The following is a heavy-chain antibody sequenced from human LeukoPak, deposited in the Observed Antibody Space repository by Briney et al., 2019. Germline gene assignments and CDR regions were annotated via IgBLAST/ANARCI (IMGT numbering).Heavy chain of an antibody. V-gene: IGHV3-66*01. Sequence: PGGSLRLSCAASGFTVSSSYMSWVRQAPVKGLEWVSIIYSGGSTYYADSVKGRFTISRDNSKNTLYLQMNSLRAEDTSAYYCARGGSGWYENYFDYWGQGTLVTVSS. CDR3: ARGGSGWYENYFDY. J-gene: IGHJ4*02. D-gene: IGHD6-19*01. CDR1: GFTVSSSY. CDR2: IYSGGST.